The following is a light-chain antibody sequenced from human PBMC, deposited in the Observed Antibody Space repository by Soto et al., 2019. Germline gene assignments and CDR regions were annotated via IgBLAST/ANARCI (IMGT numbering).Light chain of an antibody. J-gene: IGKJ5*01. CDR1: QTISRW. Sequence: DIQLNQSPSTLSASQGAIVIITFLASQTISRWLAWYQQKPGKAPKLLIYDASSLESGVPSRFSGSGSGTDFTLTISSLQPEDFAIYFCQQLKNYPITFGQGTRLEI. CDR2: DAS. CDR3: QQLKNYPIT. V-gene: IGKV1-5*01.